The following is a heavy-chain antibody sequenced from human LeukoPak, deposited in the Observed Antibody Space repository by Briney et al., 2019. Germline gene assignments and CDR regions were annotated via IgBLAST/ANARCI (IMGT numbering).Heavy chain of an antibody. D-gene: IGHD6-19*01. J-gene: IGHJ4*02. CDR2: INHSGST. V-gene: IGHV4-34*01. CDR1: GGSFSGYY. Sequence: SETLSLTCAVYGGSFSGYYWSWIRQPPGKGLEWIGEINHSGSTNYNPSLKSRVTISVDTSKNQFSLQLSSVTAADTAVYYCARTTAVAGTLHLDYWGQGTLVTVSS. CDR3: ARTTAVAGTLHLDY.